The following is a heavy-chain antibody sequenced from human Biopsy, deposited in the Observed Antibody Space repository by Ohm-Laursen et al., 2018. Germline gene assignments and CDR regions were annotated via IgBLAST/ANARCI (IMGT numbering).Heavy chain of an antibody. CDR1: GYTFTDYY. CDR3: ARERDP. J-gene: IGHJ5*02. V-gene: IGHV1-2*02. Sequence: ASVKVSCKATGYTFTDYYVHWVRQAPGHGLEWMGWIDTINGGARYAQKFQGRVTVTRDTSISTAYMELSRLTSDDTAVYYCARERDPWGQGTLVTVSS. CDR2: IDTINGGA.